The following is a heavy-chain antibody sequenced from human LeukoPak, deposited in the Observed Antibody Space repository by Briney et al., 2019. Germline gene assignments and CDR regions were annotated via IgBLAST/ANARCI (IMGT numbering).Heavy chain of an antibody. CDR2: ISSSSSYI. Sequence: PGGSLRLSCAASGFTFSSYSMNWFRQAPGKGLEWVSSISSSSSYIYYADSVKGRFTISRDNAKNSLYLQMNSLRAEDTAVYYCAKGGIVPAAPFDYWGQGTLVTVSS. CDR3: AKGGIVPAAPFDY. CDR1: GFTFSSYS. V-gene: IGHV3-21*01. D-gene: IGHD2-2*01. J-gene: IGHJ4*02.